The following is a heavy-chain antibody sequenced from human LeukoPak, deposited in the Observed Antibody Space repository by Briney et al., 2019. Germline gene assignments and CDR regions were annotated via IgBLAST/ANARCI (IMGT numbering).Heavy chain of an antibody. CDR1: GFTFSSYG. D-gene: IGHD1-26*01. CDR2: ISSSSSTI. Sequence: GGTLRLSCAASGFTFSSYGMSWVRQAPGKGLEWVSYISSSSSTIYYADSVKGRFTISRDDAKNSLYLQMNSLRAEDTAVYYCARDFLPRVRATWGQGTLVTVSS. V-gene: IGHV3-48*01. J-gene: IGHJ4*02. CDR3: ARDFLPRVRAT.